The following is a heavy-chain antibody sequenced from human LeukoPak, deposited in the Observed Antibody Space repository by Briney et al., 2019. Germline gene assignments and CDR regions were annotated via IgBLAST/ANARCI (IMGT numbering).Heavy chain of an antibody. V-gene: IGHV1-2*02. CDR1: GYTFSGYY. CDR3: ARGAMGTTGDRAMVADY. D-gene: IGHD5-18*01. Sequence: GASVKVSCKASGYTFSGYYIHWVRQAPGQGLEWVGWVNPDSGVTNYAQKFQGRVTMTRDTSIRTAYVELSRVRSDDTAVYYCARGAMGTTGDRAMVADYWGQGTLVTVSS. CDR2: VNPDSGVT. J-gene: IGHJ4*02.